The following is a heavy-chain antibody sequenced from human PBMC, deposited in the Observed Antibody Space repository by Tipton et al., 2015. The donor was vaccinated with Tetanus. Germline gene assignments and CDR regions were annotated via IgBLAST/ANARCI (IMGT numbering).Heavy chain of an antibody. D-gene: IGHD4-11*01. CDR2: IRAYNGNT. V-gene: IGHV1-18*01. CDR1: GYTFTSYG. J-gene: IGHJ5*02. Sequence: QLVQSGAEVKKPGASVKVSCKASGYTFTSYGISWVRQAPGQGLEWMGWIRAYNGNTNYAQKLQGRVTMTTDTSTSTAYMELRCLRSDDTAVYYCARDFSLRLPTEFDPWGQGTLVTVSS. CDR3: ARDFSLRLPTEFDP.